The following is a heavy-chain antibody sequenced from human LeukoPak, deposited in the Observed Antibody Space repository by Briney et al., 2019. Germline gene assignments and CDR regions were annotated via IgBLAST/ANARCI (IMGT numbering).Heavy chain of an antibody. CDR1: GYTFTGYY. CDR2: INPNSGGT. CDR3: ARGPMVRGVIRWNLLY. Sequence: ASVKVSCKASGYTFTGYYMHWVRQAPGQGLEWMGWINPNSGGTNYAQKFQGRVTMTRDTSISTAYMELSRLRSDGTAVYYCARGPMVRGVIRWNLLYWGQGTLVTVSS. J-gene: IGHJ4*02. V-gene: IGHV1-2*02. D-gene: IGHD3-10*01.